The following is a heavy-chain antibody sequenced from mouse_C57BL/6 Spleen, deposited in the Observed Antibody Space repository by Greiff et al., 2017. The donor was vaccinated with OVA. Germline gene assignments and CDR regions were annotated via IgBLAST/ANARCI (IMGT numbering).Heavy chain of an antibody. V-gene: IGHV1-64*01. J-gene: IGHJ2*01. CDR1: GYTFTSYW. CDR2: IHPNSGST. CDR3: ALALSAVGYFDY. D-gene: IGHD6-2*01. Sequence: QVQLKQPGAELVKPGASVKLSCKASGYTFTSYWMHWVKQRPGQGLAWIGMIHPNSGSTNYNEKFKSKATLTVDKSSSTAYMQLSSLTSEDSAVYYCALALSAVGYFDYWGQGTTLTVSS.